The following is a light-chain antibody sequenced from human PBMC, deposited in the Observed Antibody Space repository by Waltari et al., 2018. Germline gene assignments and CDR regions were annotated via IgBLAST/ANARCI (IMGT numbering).Light chain of an antibody. J-gene: IGLJ1*01. CDR2: EVT. CDR3: SSYTSGTTLYV. Sequence: QSALTQPASVSGSPGQSITISCTGTSSDVGTYNSVSWYQQHPGKAPKLIISEVTDRPAGVSNRFSGSRSGNTASLTISGLQAEDDADYYCSSYTSGTTLYVFGTGTKVTVL. CDR1: SSDVGTYNS. V-gene: IGLV2-14*01.